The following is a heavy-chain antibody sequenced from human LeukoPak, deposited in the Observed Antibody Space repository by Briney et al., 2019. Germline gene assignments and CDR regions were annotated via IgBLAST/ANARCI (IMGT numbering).Heavy chain of an antibody. CDR1: GFTFSDYY. J-gene: IGHJ6*03. D-gene: IGHD6-13*01. CDR3: ARTYSSSRYYYMDV. CDR2: ISSSGSTI. V-gene: IGHV3-11*01. Sequence: PGGSLRLSCAASGFTFSDYYMIWIRQAPGKGLEWVSYISSSGSTIYYADSVKGRFTISRDNAKNSLYLQMNSLRAEDTAVYYCARTYSSSRYYYMDVWGKGTTVTVPS.